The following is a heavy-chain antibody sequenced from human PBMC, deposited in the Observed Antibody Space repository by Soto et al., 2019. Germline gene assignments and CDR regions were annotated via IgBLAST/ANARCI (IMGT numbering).Heavy chain of an antibody. CDR2: IKSKTDGGTT. V-gene: IGHV3-15*01. D-gene: IGHD4-4*01. CDR3: NLDPLTKVAYYFDY. CDR1: GFTFSNAL. J-gene: IGHJ4*02. Sequence: PGGSLRLSCAASGFTFSNALMSWVRQAPGKGLEWVGRIKSKTDGGTTDYAAPVKGRFTISRDDSKNTLYLQMNSLKTQDTAVYYCNLDPLTKVAYYFDYWRQGTLVTVSS.